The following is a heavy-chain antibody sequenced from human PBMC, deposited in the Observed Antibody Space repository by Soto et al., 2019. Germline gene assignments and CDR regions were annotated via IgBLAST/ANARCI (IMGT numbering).Heavy chain of an antibody. V-gene: IGHV4-59*01. D-gene: IGHD6-13*01. CDR3: ARDLAAVPRAFDY. CDR2: VYYTGTT. CDR1: GGSISSYF. J-gene: IGHJ4*02. Sequence: QVQLQESGPGLLKPSETLSLTCTVSGGSISSYFYIWVRQPPGKGLEWIGSVYYTGTTDYIPSLKSRVTISVDTSKTQFSLNLRSVTAADTAVYYCARDLAAVPRAFDYWGRGTLVTVSS.